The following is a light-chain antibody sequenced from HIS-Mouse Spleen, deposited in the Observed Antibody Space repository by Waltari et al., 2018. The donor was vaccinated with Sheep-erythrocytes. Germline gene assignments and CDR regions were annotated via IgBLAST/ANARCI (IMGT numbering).Light chain of an antibody. CDR2: DAS. V-gene: IGKV1-33*01. J-gene: IGKJ4*01. CDR3: QQYDNLLT. Sequence: DIQMTQSPSSLSASVGDRVTITCQASQDISNYLNWYQQKPGKAPKLLIYDASNLETGVPSRFSGSVSGTDVTFTISSLQPEDIATYYCQQYDNLLTFGGGTKVEIK. CDR1: QDISNY.